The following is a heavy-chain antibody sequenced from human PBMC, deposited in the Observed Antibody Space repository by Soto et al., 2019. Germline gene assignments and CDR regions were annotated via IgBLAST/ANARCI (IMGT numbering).Heavy chain of an antibody. CDR1: GYSFSSYG. CDR3: ARERRRGYDSSGFYS. Sequence: QVQLVQSGAELRKPGASVKVSCKASGYSFSSYGINWVRQAPGQGLEWMGWINTYNGNRNYAQKFEDRVTMTTATSTNTGYMELRSLKADDTAIYYGARERRRGYDSSGFYSWGQGTLVTVSS. D-gene: IGHD3-22*01. CDR2: INTYNGNR. J-gene: IGHJ4*02. V-gene: IGHV1-18*01.